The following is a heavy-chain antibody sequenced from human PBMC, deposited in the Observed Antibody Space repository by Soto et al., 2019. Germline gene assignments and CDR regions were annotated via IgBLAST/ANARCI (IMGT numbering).Heavy chain of an antibody. Sequence: ASVKGSFKASGYTFTSYDINWVRQATGQGREWMGWMNPNSGNTGYAQKFQGRVTMTRNTSISTAYMELSSLRSEDTAVYYCARGYYGSYQGYMDVWGKGTTVTVSS. CDR2: MNPNSGNT. CDR1: GYTFTSYD. J-gene: IGHJ6*03. D-gene: IGHD3-10*01. CDR3: ARGYYGSYQGYMDV. V-gene: IGHV1-8*01.